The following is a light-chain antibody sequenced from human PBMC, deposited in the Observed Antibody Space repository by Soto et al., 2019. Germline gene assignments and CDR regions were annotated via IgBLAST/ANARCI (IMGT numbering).Light chain of an antibody. CDR2: GAS. J-gene: IGKJ3*01. V-gene: IGKV3-20*01. Sequence: EIVLTQSPGTLSLSPGERATLSCRASQSVSSSYLAWYQQKPGQAPRLLIYGASSRATGIPDRFSGSGSGTDFTLTISRLEPEDVAVYYCQQYGSSPLCTFGPGTKVDIK. CDR3: QQYGSSPLCT. CDR1: QSVSSSY.